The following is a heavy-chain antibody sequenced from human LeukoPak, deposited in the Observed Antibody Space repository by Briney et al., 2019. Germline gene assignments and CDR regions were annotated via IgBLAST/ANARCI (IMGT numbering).Heavy chain of an antibody. CDR2: CSNSGSST. D-gene: IGHD3/OR15-3a*01. CDR1: GFTFIFDA. V-gene: IGHV3-23*01. CDR3: AKLSMDSYYFDY. J-gene: IGHJ4*02. Sequence: PGGSLRLSCVASGFTFIFDAMTWVRQAPGKGLEWVSSCSNSGSSTYYADSVKGRFTISRDNSKNTLYLQMNSLRAEDTAVYYCAKLSMDSYYFDYWGQGTLVTVSS.